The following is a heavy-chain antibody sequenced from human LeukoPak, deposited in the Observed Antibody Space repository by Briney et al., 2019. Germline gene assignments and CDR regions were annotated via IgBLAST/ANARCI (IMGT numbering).Heavy chain of an antibody. J-gene: IGHJ4*02. CDR3: ARRGSLDK. CDR1: GFTFGQYW. D-gene: IGHD3-10*01. V-gene: IGHV3-7*01. CDR2: IKDDGSAK. Sequence: PGGSLRLSCVGSGFTFGQYWMSWVRQSPGKGLECVVNIKDDGSAKYYVDSVRGRFTVSRDNDVNSLYLQMNNLRVEDTAVYYCARRGSLDKWGRGILVTVSS.